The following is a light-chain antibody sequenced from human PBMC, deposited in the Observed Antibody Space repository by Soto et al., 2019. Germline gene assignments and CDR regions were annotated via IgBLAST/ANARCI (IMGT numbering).Light chain of an antibody. CDR3: CSYVGGNTWL. J-gene: IGLJ2*01. CDR2: EGS. CDR1: SSDVGSYNL. V-gene: IGLV2-23*01. Sequence: HSVLTQPDSVSGSPGQSITLSCTGTSSDVGSYNLVSWYQQHPGKAPKVMIYEGSKRPSGVSYRFSGYKSGNTASLTISGLPAEDEAEYYCCSYVGGNTWLFGGGTKVTVL.